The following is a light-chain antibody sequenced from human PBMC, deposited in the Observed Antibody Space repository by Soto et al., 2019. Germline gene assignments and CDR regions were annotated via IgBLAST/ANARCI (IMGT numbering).Light chain of an antibody. CDR3: QQRSNWPLN. Sequence: EIVLTQSPATLSLSPRERATLSCSASQSVSSYLAWYQQKPGQAPRLLIYDASNRATGIPARFSGSGSGTDFTLSISSLEPEDFAVYYCQQRSNWPLNFGGGTKVEIK. V-gene: IGKV3-11*01. CDR1: QSVSSY. CDR2: DAS. J-gene: IGKJ4*01.